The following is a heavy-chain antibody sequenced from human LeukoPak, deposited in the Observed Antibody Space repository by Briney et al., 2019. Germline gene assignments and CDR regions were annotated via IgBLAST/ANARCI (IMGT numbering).Heavy chain of an antibody. CDR1: GYTFTGYY. D-gene: IGHD2-21*02. CDR2: INPNSGGT. V-gene: IGHV1-2*02. J-gene: IGHJ4*02. CDR3: ASGRGSTIVVVTASHYYFDY. Sequence: ASVKVSCKASGYTFTGYYMHWVRQAPGQGLEWMGWINPNSGGTHYAQNFQGRVTMTRDTSISTAYMELSRLRSDDTAVYYCASGRGSTIVVVTASHYYFDYWGQGTQVTVSS.